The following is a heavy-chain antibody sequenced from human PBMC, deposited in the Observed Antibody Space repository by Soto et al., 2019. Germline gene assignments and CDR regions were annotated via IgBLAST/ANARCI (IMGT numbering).Heavy chain of an antibody. CDR1: GFTFSDYA. CDR2: IRGNGASA. D-gene: IGHD6-19*01. Sequence: VQLLESGGGLVQPGGSLRLSCAASGFTFSDYAMNGVRQAPGKGLEWVSDIRGNGASARYADSVKGRFTISRDNSKNTLYLQMTSLRVDDTAVYYCGKERRGSGWSVCNFWGQGTLVTVSS. V-gene: IGHV3-23*01. J-gene: IGHJ4*02. CDR3: GKERRGSGWSVCNF.